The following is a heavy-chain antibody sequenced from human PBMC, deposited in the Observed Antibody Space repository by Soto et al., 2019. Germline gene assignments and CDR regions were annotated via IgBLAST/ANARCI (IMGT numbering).Heavy chain of an antibody. CDR1: GGSFSGYY. Sequence: QVQLQQWGAGLLKPSETLSLTCAVYGGSFSGYYWSWIRQPPGKGLEWIGEINHSGSTNYNPSLKSRVTISVDTSKNQFSLKLSSVTAADTAVYYCARDFKSTTDNWNLPYYYYGMDVWGQGTTVTVSS. V-gene: IGHV4-34*01. J-gene: IGHJ6*02. D-gene: IGHD1-7*01. CDR2: INHSGST. CDR3: ARDFKSTTDNWNLPYYYYGMDV.